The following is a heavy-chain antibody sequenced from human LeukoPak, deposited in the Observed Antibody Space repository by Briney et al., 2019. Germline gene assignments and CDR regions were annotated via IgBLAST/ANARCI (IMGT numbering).Heavy chain of an antibody. Sequence: GASVKVSCKAFGYTFTGYYMHWVRQAPGQGLGWMGWINPNSGGTNYAQKFQGRVTMTRDTSISTAYMELSRLRSDDTAVYYCARVPSSSWYYYYYGMDVWGQGTTVTVSS. J-gene: IGHJ6*02. CDR2: INPNSGGT. CDR1: GYTFTGYY. V-gene: IGHV1-2*02. CDR3: ARVPSSSWYYYYYGMDV. D-gene: IGHD6-13*01.